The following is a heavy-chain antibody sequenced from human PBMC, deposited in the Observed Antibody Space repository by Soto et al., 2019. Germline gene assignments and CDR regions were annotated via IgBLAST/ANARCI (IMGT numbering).Heavy chain of an antibody. J-gene: IGHJ6*02. CDR2: IIPIFGTT. CDR3: ARVGYYYGSGSYYGRKNYYYYGMDV. V-gene: IGHV1-69*01. D-gene: IGHD3-10*01. CDR1: GGTFSSYA. Sequence: QVQLVQSGAEVKKPGSSVKVSCKASGGTFSSYAISWVRQAPGQGLEWMGGIIPIFGTTNYAQKFQGRVTITADESTSTAYMELSSLRSEDTAVYYCARVGYYYGSGSYYGRKNYYYYGMDVCGQGTTVTVSS.